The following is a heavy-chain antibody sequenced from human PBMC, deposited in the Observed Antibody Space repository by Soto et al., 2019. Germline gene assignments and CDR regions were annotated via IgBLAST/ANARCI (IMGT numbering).Heavy chain of an antibody. CDR3: ARTAAAGKYYNGMDV. CDR2: IYPGDSDT. J-gene: IGHJ6*02. V-gene: IGHV5-51*01. Sequence: GAAQKISCKRSGDSVTSYWRGWVRQMHGKGLECMGIIYPGDSDTRYSPSFQGQVTISADKSISTAYLQWSSLKASDTAMYYCARTAAAGKYYNGMDVWGQGTTVTIS. CDR1: GDSVTSYW. D-gene: IGHD6-13*01.